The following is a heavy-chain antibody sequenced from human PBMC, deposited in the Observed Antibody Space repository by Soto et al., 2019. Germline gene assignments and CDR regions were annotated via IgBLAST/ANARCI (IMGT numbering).Heavy chain of an antibody. Sequence: QITLKESGPTLVRPTQTLTLTCAFSGFSLSTSGVGVGWIRQPPGKALEWLAVIYWDDSKHYSPSLRSRLTSTKDTSKNQVVLTMTNMDPMATGTYYCAHKGPEDWPLDYWGQGTLVTVSS. CDR2: IYWDDSK. D-gene: IGHD3-9*01. CDR1: GFSLSTSGVG. V-gene: IGHV2-5*02. CDR3: AHKGPEDWPLDY. J-gene: IGHJ4*02.